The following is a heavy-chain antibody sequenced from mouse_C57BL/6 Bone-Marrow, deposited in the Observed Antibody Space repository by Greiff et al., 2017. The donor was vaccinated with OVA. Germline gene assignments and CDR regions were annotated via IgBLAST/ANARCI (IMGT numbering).Heavy chain of an antibody. CDR3: GRKDYGSSGFAY. V-gene: IGHV2-2*01. CDR2: IWSGGST. D-gene: IGHD1-1*01. J-gene: IGHJ3*01. CDR1: GFSLTSYG. Sequence: VQLQQSGPGLVQPSPSLSITCTVSGFSLTSYGVHWVRQSPGKGLEWLGVIWSGGSTDYNAAFISRLSIRKDNSKSHAFFKMNSLQADDTAIYYCGRKDYGSSGFAYWGQGTLVTVSA.